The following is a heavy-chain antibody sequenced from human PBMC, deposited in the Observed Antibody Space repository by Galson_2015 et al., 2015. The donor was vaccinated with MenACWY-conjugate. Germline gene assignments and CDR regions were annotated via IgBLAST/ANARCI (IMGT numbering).Heavy chain of an antibody. Sequence: CAISGDSVLSNSAAWHWIRQSPSRGLEWLGRTYYRSKWYSDYAISVKSRITINPDSSKHQFSLHLNSVTPEDTAVYYCARSDGHFYSYMDVWGQGTTVTVPS. CDR2: TYYRSKWYS. V-gene: IGHV6-1*01. J-gene: IGHJ6*03. CDR3: ARSDGHFYSYMDV. CDR1: GDSVLSNSAA.